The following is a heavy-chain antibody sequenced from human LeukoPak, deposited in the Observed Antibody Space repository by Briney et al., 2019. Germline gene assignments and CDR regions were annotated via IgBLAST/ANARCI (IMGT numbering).Heavy chain of an antibody. J-gene: IGHJ3*02. CDR1: GYTLAELS. CDR3: ATSGDHYDSSGHDAFDI. CDR2: FYLEDGET. V-gene: IGHV1-24*01. D-gene: IGHD3-22*01. Sequence: ASVTVSCKVSGYTLAELSMHWVRQAPGKGLEWMGGFYLEDGETIYAQKFQGRVTMSEDTSTDTAYMELSSLRSEDTAVYYCATSGDHYDSSGHDAFDIWGQGTMVTVSS.